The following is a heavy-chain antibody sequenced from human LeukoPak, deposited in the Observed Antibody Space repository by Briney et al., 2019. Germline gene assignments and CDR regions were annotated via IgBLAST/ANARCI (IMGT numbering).Heavy chain of an antibody. CDR1: GGTFSSYA. V-gene: IGHV1-18*01. CDR3: AIEIPWGSGIYGMDV. CDR2: ISTDNGNT. J-gene: IGHJ6*02. Sequence: ASVKVSCKASGGTFSSYAISWVRQAPGQGLEWMGWISTDNGNTNSAQNLQGRVTMTSDTSTTTAYMELSSLTSDDTAVYYCAIEIPWGSGIYGMDVWGQGTTVTVSS. D-gene: IGHD3-10*01.